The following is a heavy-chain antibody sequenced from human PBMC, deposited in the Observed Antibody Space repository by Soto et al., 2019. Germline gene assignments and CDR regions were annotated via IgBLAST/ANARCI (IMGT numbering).Heavy chain of an antibody. CDR1: GGSISSYY. J-gene: IGHJ4*02. D-gene: IGHD3-3*01. V-gene: IGHV4-59*01. CDR3: ARDFAYFDS. CDR2: ISYSGST. Sequence: PSETLSLTCTVSGGSISSYYWIWIRQPPGKGLEWIGYISYSGSTNYNPSLKSRPTISVDTSKNQFSLKLRSVTAADTAVYFCARDFAYFDSWGQGTLVTVSS.